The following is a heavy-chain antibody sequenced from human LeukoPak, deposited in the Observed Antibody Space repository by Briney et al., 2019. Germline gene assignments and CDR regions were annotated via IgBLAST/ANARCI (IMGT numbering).Heavy chain of an antibody. V-gene: IGHV4-30-4*08. J-gene: IGHJ4*02. CDR3: ARLRGYYFDY. Sequence: SETLSLTCTVSGGSISSGDYYWHWIRQPPGKGLEWIGYIYYSGSTYYNPSLKSRVPISVDTSKSQFSLKLSSVTAADTAVYYCARLRGYYFDYWGQGTLVTVSS. CDR2: IYYSGST. CDR1: GGSISSGDYY. D-gene: IGHD3-16*01.